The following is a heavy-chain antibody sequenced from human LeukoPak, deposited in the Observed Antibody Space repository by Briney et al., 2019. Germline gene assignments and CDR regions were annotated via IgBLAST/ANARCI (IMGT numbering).Heavy chain of an antibody. CDR2: IKSKTDGGTT. D-gene: IGHD3-10*01. Sequence: GGSLRLSCAASGFVLSNYAMSWVRQAPGKGLEWVGRIKSKTDGGTTDYAAPVKGRFTISRDDSKNTLYLQMNSLKTEDTAVYYCTTLTMVRGVTSGNWFDPWGQGTLVTVSS. CDR1: GFVLSNYA. V-gene: IGHV3-15*01. J-gene: IGHJ5*02. CDR3: TTLTMVRGVTSGNWFDP.